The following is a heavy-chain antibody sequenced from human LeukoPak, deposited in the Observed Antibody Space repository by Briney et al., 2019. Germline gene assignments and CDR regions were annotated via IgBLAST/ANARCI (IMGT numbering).Heavy chain of an antibody. CDR2: IIPIFGTA. CDR1: GGTFSSYA. D-gene: IGHD3-3*01. V-gene: IGHV1-69*13. J-gene: IGHJ5*02. CDR3: ARGWRRFWSGPPSYFDP. Sequence: SVKVSCKASGGTFSSYAISWMRQAPGQGLEWMGGIIPIFGTANYAQKFQGRVTITADESTSTAYMELSSLRSEDTAVYYCARGWRRFWSGPPSYFDPWGQGTLVTVSS.